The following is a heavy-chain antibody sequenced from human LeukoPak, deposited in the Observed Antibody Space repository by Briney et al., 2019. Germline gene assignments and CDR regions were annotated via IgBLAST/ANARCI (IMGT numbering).Heavy chain of an antibody. Sequence: GGSLRLSCAASGFTFSSYGMNWVRQAPGKGLEWVAVIWYDGSNKYYADSVKGRFTISRDNSKNTLYLQMNSLRAEDTAVYYCSRDPQLPGYSYGFPTYYGMDVWGQGTTVSVSS. D-gene: IGHD5-18*01. V-gene: IGHV3-33*01. CDR1: GFTFSSYG. CDR2: IWYDGSNK. J-gene: IGHJ6*02. CDR3: SRDPQLPGYSYGFPTYYGMDV.